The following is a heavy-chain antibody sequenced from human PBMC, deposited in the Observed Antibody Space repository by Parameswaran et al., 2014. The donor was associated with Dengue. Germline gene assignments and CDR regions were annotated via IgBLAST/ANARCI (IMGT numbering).Heavy chain of an antibody. Sequence: WVRQAPGQGLEWMGIINPSGGSTSYAQKFQGRVTMTRDTSTSTVYMELSSLRSEDTAVYYCARVHVNVTLGAFDIWGQGTMVTVSS. CDR2: INPSGGST. V-gene: IGHV1-46*01. J-gene: IGHJ3*02. CDR3: ARVHVNVTLGAFDI. D-gene: IGHD3-16*02.